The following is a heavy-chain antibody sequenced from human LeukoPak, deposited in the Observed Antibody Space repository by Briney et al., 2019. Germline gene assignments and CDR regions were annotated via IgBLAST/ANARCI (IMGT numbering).Heavy chain of an antibody. J-gene: IGHJ4*02. D-gene: IGHD4-17*01. CDR1: GFTVSSNY. V-gene: IGHV3-53*01. CDR3: AKNKYGDYGEY. CDR2: IYSGGST. Sequence: TGGSLRLSCAASGFTVSSNYMNWVRQAPGKGLEWVSVIYSGGSTYYADSVKGRFTISRDNSKNTVYLQMNSLRAEDTAVYYCAKNKYGDYGEYWGQGTLVTVSS.